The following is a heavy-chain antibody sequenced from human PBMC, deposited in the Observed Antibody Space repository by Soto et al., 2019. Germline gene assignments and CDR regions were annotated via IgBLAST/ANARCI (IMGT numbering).Heavy chain of an antibody. D-gene: IGHD1-1*01. CDR3: TTSNLGVDF. V-gene: IGHV3-15*01. J-gene: IGHJ4*02. Sequence: GGSLRLSCAASGLIFSDVWMTWVRQAPGKGLEWVGRIKTKPDDGTMDYAAPVRGRFTISRDDSKNTLYLQMTSLTPDDTGVYYCTTSNLGVDFWGPGTLVTVSS. CDR2: IKTKPDDGTM. CDR1: GLIFSDVW.